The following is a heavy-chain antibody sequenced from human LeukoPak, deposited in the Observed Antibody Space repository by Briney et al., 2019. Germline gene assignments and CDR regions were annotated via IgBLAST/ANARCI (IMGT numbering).Heavy chain of an antibody. CDR3: ARCTPGGYCSGGSCSCQVDY. Sequence: ASVKVSCKASGYTFTSYGISWVRQAPGQGLEWMGWISAYNGNTNYAQKLQGRVTMTTDTSTSTAYMELRSLRSDDTAVYYCARCTPGGYCSGGSCSCQVDYWGQGTLVTVSS. CDR1: GYTFTSYG. D-gene: IGHD2-15*01. V-gene: IGHV1-18*01. CDR2: ISAYNGNT. J-gene: IGHJ4*02.